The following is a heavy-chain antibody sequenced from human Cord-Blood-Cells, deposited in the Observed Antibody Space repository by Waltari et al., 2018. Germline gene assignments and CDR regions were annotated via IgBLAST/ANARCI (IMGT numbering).Heavy chain of an antibody. V-gene: IGHV4-34*01. CDR2: INHSGST. CDR1: GGSFSGYY. J-gene: IGHJ6*02. Sequence: QVQLQQWGAGLLKPSATLSLTCAVYGGSFSGYYWSWIRPPPGKGRGRTGEINHSGSTNYNPSLKSRVTISVDTSKNQFSLKLSSVTAADTAVYYCARGHVPADFWSGYYYYYYYYGMDVWGQGTTVTVSS. D-gene: IGHD3-3*01. CDR3: ARGHVPADFWSGYYYYYYYYGMDV.